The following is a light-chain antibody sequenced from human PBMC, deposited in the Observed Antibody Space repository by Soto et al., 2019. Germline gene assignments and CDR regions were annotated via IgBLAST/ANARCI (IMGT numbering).Light chain of an antibody. Sequence: QSVLTRAPSVSGTPGQWISISCSGSSSDIGTNYVYWYQQLPGAAPKLLIYRNNQRPSGVPDRFSGSKSGTSASLAISGLRSEDEAEYHCAGWDDSLSGFYVFGTGTKVTVL. CDR1: SSDIGTNY. J-gene: IGLJ1*01. CDR2: RNN. V-gene: IGLV1-47*01. CDR3: AGWDDSLSGFYV.